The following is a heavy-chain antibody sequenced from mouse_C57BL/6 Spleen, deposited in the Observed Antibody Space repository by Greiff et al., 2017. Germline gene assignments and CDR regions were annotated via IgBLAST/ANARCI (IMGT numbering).Heavy chain of an antibody. J-gene: IGHJ2*01. V-gene: IGHV1-69*01. D-gene: IGHD4-1*01. CDR3: ARRLGRDDY. CDR1: GYTFTSYW. CDR2: IDPSDSYT. Sequence: VQLQQPGAELVMPGASVKLSCKASGYTFTSYWMHWVKQRPGKGLEWIGEIDPSDSYTNYNQKFKGKSTLTVDKSSSTAYMQLSSLTSEDSAVYYCARRLGRDDYWGQGTTLTVSS.